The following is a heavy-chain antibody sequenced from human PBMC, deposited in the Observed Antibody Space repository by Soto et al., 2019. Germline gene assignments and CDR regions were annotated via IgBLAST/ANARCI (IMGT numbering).Heavy chain of an antibody. V-gene: IGHV1-18*01. CDR1: GYTFTNFG. CDR3: ARSIVVVTALDY. J-gene: IGHJ4*02. CDR2: ISAYNGNT. Sequence: ASVKVSCKASGYTFTNFGISWVRQAPGQGLEWMGWISAYNGNTNYAQNFQGRVTMTTDTSTSTAYMELRRLRSEDTAVYYCARSIVVVTALDYWGQGTLVTVSS. D-gene: IGHD2-21*02.